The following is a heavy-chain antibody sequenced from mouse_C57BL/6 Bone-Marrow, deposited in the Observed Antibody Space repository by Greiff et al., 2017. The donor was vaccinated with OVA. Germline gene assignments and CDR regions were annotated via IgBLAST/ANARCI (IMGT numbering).Heavy chain of an antibody. CDR2: ISSGGSYT. CDR1: GFTFSSYG. V-gene: IGHV5-6*01. CDR3: ARHRDYGSSYLYYAMDY. Sequence: EVQLVESGGDLVKPGGSLKLSCAASGFTFSSYGMSWVRQTPDKRLEWVATISSGGSYTYYPDSVKGRFTISRDNAKNTLYLQMSSLKSEDTAMYYCARHRDYGSSYLYYAMDYWGQGTSVTVSS. J-gene: IGHJ4*01. D-gene: IGHD1-1*01.